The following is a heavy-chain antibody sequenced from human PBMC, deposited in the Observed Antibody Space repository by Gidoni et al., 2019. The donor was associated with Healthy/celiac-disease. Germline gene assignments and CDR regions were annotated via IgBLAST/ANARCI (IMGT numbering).Heavy chain of an antibody. CDR1: GFTFSSYC. D-gene: IGHD3-22*01. CDR2: IKQDGSEK. Sequence: EVQLVESGGGLVQPGGSLRLYCAASGFTFSSYCMSWVRQAPGKGLEWVANIKQDGSEKYYVDSVKGRFTISRDNAKNSLYLQMNSLRAEDTAVYYCARGPGYYDSSGIDYFDYWGQGTLVTVSS. CDR3: ARGPGYYDSSGIDYFDY. V-gene: IGHV3-7*03. J-gene: IGHJ4*02.